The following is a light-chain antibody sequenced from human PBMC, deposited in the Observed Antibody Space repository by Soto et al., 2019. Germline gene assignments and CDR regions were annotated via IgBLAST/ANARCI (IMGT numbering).Light chain of an antibody. V-gene: IGKV3-15*01. J-gene: IGKJ1*01. CDR3: QQYNNWPRT. Sequence: EIVMTQSPATLSVSPGERATLSCRASQSVSSNLAWYQQKPGQAPRLLIYGASTRPTGIPARISGSGSGTEFTLTINSLQSEDFAVYYCQQYNNWPRTFGQGTKVEIK. CDR2: GAS. CDR1: QSVSSN.